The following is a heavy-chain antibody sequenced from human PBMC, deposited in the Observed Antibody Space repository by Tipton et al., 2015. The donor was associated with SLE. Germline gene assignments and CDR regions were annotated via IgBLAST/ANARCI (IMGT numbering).Heavy chain of an antibody. CDR3: AKGGTPAAGYKWFDP. CDR1: GGSVSSNY. D-gene: IGHD6-13*01. Sequence: TLSLTCTVSGGSVSSNYWSWIRQPPGKGLEWIGYIDYRDITNYNPSLKSRVTMSIDTSKNQFSLKLSSVTAADTAVYYCAKGGTPAAGYKWFDPWGRGTLVTVPS. J-gene: IGHJ5*02. CDR2: IDYRDIT. V-gene: IGHV4-59*02.